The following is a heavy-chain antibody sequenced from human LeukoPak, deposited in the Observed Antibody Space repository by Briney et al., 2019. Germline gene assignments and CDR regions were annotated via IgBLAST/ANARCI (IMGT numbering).Heavy chain of an antibody. V-gene: IGHV3-33*08. Sequence: GGSLRLSCAASGFTFSSYGVHWVRQAPGKGLEWVAVIWYDGSNKYYADSVKGRFTISRDNSKNTLYLQVNSLRAEDTAVYYCARDASIAAAGSGYFDYWGQGTLVTVSS. CDR1: GFTFSSYG. CDR2: IWYDGSNK. D-gene: IGHD6-13*01. J-gene: IGHJ4*02. CDR3: ARDASIAAAGSGYFDY.